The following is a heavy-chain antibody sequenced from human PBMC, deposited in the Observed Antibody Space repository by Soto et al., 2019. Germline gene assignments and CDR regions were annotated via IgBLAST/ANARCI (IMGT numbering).Heavy chain of an antibody. Sequence: EVQLLESGGGLVQPGGSLRLSCAASGFTFSAYDMSWVRQAPGKGLEWVSTISGGGHATYYADSVKGRFTISRDTSKNTLYLQMNIVRADDTAIYYCAKERFGTAVEYWGQGSQVTVST. D-gene: IGHD3-3*01. V-gene: IGHV3-23*01. CDR1: GFTFSAYD. CDR3: AKERFGTAVEY. J-gene: IGHJ4*02. CDR2: ISGGGHAT.